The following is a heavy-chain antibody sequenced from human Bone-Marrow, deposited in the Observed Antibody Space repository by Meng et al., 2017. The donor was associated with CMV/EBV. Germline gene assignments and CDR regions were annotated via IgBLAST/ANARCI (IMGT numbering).Heavy chain of an antibody. CDR2: MNPNRGNT. J-gene: IGHJ5*02. V-gene: IGHV1-8*01. Sequence: ASVKVSCKASGYTFSYYDIIWVRQASGQGLEWVGWMNPNRGNTAYAQKFQGRVTMTRDTSTSIAYMELSSLRSGDTAVYYCARVLSSWFDPWGQGTLVTVSS. CDR3: ARVLSSWFDP. CDR1: GYTFSYYD. D-gene: IGHD2/OR15-2a*01.